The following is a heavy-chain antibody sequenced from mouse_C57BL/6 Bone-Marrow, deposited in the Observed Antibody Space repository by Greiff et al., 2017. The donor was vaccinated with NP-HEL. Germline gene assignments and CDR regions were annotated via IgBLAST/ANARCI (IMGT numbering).Heavy chain of an antibody. CDR2: IDPSDSYP. Sequence: QVQLQQPGAALAMPGASVKLSCKASGYTFTSYWMHWVKPRPGQGLEWIGEIDPSDSYPNYNQKFKGKSTLTVDKSSSTAYMQLSSLTSEDSAVYYCASNYGAYWGQGTLVTVSA. D-gene: IGHD1-1*01. J-gene: IGHJ3*01. V-gene: IGHV1-69*01. CDR3: ASNYGAY. CDR1: GYTFTSYW.